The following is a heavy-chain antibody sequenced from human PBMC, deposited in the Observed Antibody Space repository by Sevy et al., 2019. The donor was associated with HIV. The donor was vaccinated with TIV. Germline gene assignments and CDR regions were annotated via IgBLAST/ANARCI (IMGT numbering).Heavy chain of an antibody. CDR2: IRYDGSNK. D-gene: IGHD3-3*01. CDR1: GFTLSSYG. V-gene: IGHV3-33*01. Sequence: GGSLRLSCAASGFTLSSYGMHWVRQAPGKGLEWVAVIRYDGSNKYYADSVKGRFTISRDNSKNTLYLQMNSLRAEDTDVYYCARDRLGITISAEWGGGMDVWGQGTTVTDSS. CDR3: ARDRLGITISAEWGGGMDV. J-gene: IGHJ6*02.